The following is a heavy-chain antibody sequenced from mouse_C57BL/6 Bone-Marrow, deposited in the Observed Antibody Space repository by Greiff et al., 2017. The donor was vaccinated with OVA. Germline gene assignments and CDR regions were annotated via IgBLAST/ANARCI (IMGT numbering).Heavy chain of an antibody. CDR1: GYTFTDYN. D-gene: IGHD2-3*01. CDR2: INPNNGGT. Sequence: EVQLQQSGPELVKPGASVKMSCKASGYTFTDYNMHWVKQSHGKSLEWIGYINPNNGGTSYNQKFKGKATLTVNKSSSTAYMELRSLTSEESAVYYGASRWLPLPYYFDYWGQGTTLTVSS. V-gene: IGHV1-22*01. CDR3: ASRWLPLPYYFDY. J-gene: IGHJ2*01.